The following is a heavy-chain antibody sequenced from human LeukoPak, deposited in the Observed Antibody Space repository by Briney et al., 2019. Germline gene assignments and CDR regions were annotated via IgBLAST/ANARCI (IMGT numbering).Heavy chain of an antibody. Sequence: PGRSLRLSCAASGFTFSSYGMHWVRQAPGKGLEWVAVISYDGSNKYYADSVKGRFTISRDNSKNTLYLQMISLRAEDTAVYYCARAGGAAAATYYYYGMDVWGKGTTVTVSS. CDR2: ISYDGSNK. CDR3: ARAGGAAAATYYYYGMDV. V-gene: IGHV3-30*03. CDR1: GFTFSSYG. J-gene: IGHJ6*04. D-gene: IGHD6-13*01.